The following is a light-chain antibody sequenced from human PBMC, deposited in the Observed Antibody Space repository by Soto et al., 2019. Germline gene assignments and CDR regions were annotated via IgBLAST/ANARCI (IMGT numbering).Light chain of an antibody. CDR2: GAS. CDR3: QQYDTSPPRGYT. Sequence: EIVLTQSPGTLSLSPGERATLSCRASQSVSSISLAWYQQKPGQAPRLLIYGASRRATGIPDRFSGSGSGTDFTLSISRLEPEDFAVYYCQQYDTSPPRGYTFGQGTKLEIK. CDR1: QSVSSIS. J-gene: IGKJ2*01. V-gene: IGKV3-20*01.